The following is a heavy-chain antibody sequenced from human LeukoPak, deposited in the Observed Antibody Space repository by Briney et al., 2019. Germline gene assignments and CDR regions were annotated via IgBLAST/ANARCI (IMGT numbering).Heavy chain of an antibody. CDR3: ARGREVSTGYYYYYGMGV. D-gene: IGHD1-1*01. CDR1: GFTFSSYG. J-gene: IGHJ6*02. V-gene: IGHV3-53*01. CDR2: IYSGGAT. Sequence: GGSLRLSCAASGFTFSSYGMTWVRQAPGKGLERVSVIYSGGATYNADSVKGRFTISRDNSKNTLYLQMNSLRAEDTAVYYCARGREVSTGYYYYYGMGVWGQGTTVTVSS.